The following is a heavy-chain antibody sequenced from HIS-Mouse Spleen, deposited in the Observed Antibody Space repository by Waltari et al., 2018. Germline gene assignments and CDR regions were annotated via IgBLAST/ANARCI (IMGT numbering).Heavy chain of an antibody. V-gene: IGHV4-39*07. D-gene: IGHD7-27*01. Sequence: QLQLQESGPGLVKPSETLSLTCTVSGGSISSSSYYWGWIRQPPGKGLEWIGSIYYSGSTYNNPSLKSRVTISVDTSKNQFSLKLSSVTAADTAVYYCARRGLGTLDYWGQGTLVTVSS. CDR1: GGSISSSSYY. CDR2: IYYSGST. CDR3: ARRGLGTLDY. J-gene: IGHJ4*02.